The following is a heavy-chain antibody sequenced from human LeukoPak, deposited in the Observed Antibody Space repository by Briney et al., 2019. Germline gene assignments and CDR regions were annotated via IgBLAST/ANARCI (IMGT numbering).Heavy chain of an antibody. CDR2: IRSKAYGGTT. CDR1: GFAFGDYA. Sequence: GGSLRLTCTASGFAFGDYAMSWVRQAPGKGLEWVGFIRSKAYGGTTEYAASVKGRFTISRDDSKSIAYLQMNSLKTEDTAVYYCTRDWLETIFGVVTRYYFDYWGRGTLVTVSS. D-gene: IGHD3-3*01. CDR3: TRDWLETIFGVVTRYYFDY. J-gene: IGHJ4*02. V-gene: IGHV3-49*04.